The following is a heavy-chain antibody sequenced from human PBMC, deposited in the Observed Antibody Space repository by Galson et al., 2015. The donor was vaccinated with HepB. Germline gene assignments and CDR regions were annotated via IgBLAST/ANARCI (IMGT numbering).Heavy chain of an antibody. CDR2: IYYSGST. CDR3: ARRGQWLGHYYFDY. Sequence: SETLSLTCTVSGGSISSSSYYWGWIRQPPGTGLEWIGGIYYSGSTHYNPSPKSRVTISVDTSQNQFSLKLSSVTAADTAVYYCARRGQWLGHYYFDYWGQGTLVTVSS. V-gene: IGHV4-39*01. D-gene: IGHD6-19*01. CDR1: GGSISSSSYY. J-gene: IGHJ4*02.